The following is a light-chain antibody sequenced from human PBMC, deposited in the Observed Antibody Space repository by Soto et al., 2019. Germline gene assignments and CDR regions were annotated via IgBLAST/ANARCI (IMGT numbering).Light chain of an antibody. Sequence: DIQMTQSPSSRSASAGDRVTITFRASQIISSYLNWYQQKPGKAPKLLIFAASSLQSGVPSRFSGSGSGTDFTLTISSLQPEDFATYYCQQCYSTPRTFGQGTKVDIK. CDR2: AAS. CDR1: QIISSY. J-gene: IGKJ1*01. CDR3: QQCYSTPRT. V-gene: IGKV1-39*01.